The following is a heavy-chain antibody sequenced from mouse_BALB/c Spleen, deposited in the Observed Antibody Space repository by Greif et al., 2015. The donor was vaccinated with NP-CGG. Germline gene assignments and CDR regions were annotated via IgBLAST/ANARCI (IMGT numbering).Heavy chain of an antibody. Sequence: QVQLKQSGAELVMPGASVKMSCKASGYTFTDYWMHWVKQRPGQGLEWIGAIDTSDSYTSYNQKFKGKATLTVDESSSTAYMQLSSLTSEDSAVYYCARENGYVFAYWGQGTLVTVSA. J-gene: IGHJ3*01. V-gene: IGHV1-69*01. CDR1: GYTFTDYW. CDR2: IDTSDSYT. CDR3: ARENGYVFAY. D-gene: IGHD2-2*01.